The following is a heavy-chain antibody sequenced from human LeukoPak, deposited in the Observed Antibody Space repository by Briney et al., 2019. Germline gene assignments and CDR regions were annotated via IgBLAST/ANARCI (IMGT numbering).Heavy chain of an antibody. V-gene: IGHV3-21*01. Sequence: GGSLRLSRAASGFTFSSYSMNWVRQAPGKGLEWDSSISSSSSYIYYADSVKGRFTISRDNAKNSLYLQMNSLRAEDTAVYYCARVQYFDWLSPFDYWGQGTLVTVSS. CDR1: GFTFSSYS. CDR2: ISSSSSYI. D-gene: IGHD3-9*01. J-gene: IGHJ4*02. CDR3: ARVQYFDWLSPFDY.